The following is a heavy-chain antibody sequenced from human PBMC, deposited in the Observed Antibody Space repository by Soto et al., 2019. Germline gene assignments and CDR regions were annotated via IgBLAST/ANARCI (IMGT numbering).Heavy chain of an antibody. CDR2: ISYDGSNK. J-gene: IGHJ4*02. CDR1: GFTFSSYA. Sequence: GGSLRLSCAASGFTFSSYAMHWVRQAPGKGLEWVAVISYDGSNKYYADSVKGRFTISRDNSENTLYLQMISLRVEDTAVYYCAKAYRSTSSLYYFDYWGQGALVTVSS. CDR3: AKAYRSTSSLYYFDY. V-gene: IGHV3-30-3*01. D-gene: IGHD6-6*01.